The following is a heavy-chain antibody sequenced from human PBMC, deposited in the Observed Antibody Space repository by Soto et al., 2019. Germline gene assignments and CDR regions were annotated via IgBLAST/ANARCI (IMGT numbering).Heavy chain of an antibody. V-gene: IGHV4-39*01. Sequence: QLQLQESGPGLVKPSETLSLTCTVSGGSISSSSYYWGWIRQPPGKGLEWIGSIYYSGSTYYNPSRKSRVTVSVDTSKNQFSLKLSSVTAADTAVYYCARPLPLGYCSSTSCKLGEAFDIWGQGTMVTVSS. D-gene: IGHD2-2*01. CDR1: GGSISSSSYY. CDR3: ARPLPLGYCSSTSCKLGEAFDI. CDR2: IYYSGST. J-gene: IGHJ3*02.